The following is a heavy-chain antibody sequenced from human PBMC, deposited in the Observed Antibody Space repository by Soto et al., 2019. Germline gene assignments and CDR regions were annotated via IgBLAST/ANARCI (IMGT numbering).Heavy chain of an antibody. D-gene: IGHD3-10*01. CDR2: ISSSGSTI. V-gene: IGHV3-11*01. CDR1: GFTFSDYY. J-gene: IGHJ1*01. Sequence: GGSLRLSCAASGFTFSDYYMSWIRQAPGKGPEWVSYISSSGSTIDYADSVKGRFTISRDNAKNSLYLQMNSLRAEDTAVYYCARIPPYYGSGSYPEYFQYWGQGTLVTVSS. CDR3: ARIPPYYGSGSYPEYFQY.